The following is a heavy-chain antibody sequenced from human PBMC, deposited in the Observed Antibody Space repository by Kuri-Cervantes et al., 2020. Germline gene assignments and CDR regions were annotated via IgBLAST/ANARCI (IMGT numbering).Heavy chain of an antibody. V-gene: IGHV3-33*08. D-gene: IGHD2-15*01. Sequence: GESLKISCAASGFTFSSYSMNWVRQAPGKGLEWVALIWSDGSHPLHAASVKGRFTISRDNSKNTLFLQMNSVTAEDTATYYCATELIGSHGSCIDFWGQGTPVTVSS. CDR1: GFTFSSYS. CDR3: ATELIGSHGSCIDF. CDR2: IWSDGSHP. J-gene: IGHJ4*02.